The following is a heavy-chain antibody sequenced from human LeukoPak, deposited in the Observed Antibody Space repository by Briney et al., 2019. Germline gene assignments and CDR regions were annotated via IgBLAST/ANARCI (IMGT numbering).Heavy chain of an antibody. CDR1: GYTFTSYY. J-gene: IGHJ3*02. D-gene: IGHD2-2*02. Sequence: ASVKVSCKASGYTFTSYYMHWVRQAPGQGLEWMGWINPNSGGTNYAQKFQGRVTMTRDTSISTAYMELSRLRSDDTAVYYCARDYCSSTSCYTWAFDIWGQGTMVTVSS. V-gene: IGHV1-2*02. CDR3: ARDYCSSTSCYTWAFDI. CDR2: INPNSGGT.